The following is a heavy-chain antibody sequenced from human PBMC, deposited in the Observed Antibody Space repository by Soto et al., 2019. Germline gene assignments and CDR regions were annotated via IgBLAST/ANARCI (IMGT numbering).Heavy chain of an antibody. D-gene: IGHD2-21*01. V-gene: IGHV1-46*01. J-gene: IGHJ6*02. Sequence: QVQLVQSGAEVKKPGASVKVSCKASGYTFTSYYMHWVRQAPGQGLEWMGIINPSGGSTSYAQKFQGRFTMTRDTSTSTVYMELSSLRSEDTAVYYCARAGEADYYYYYGMDVWGQGTTVTVSS. CDR3: ARAGEADYYYYYGMDV. CDR1: GYTFTSYY. CDR2: INPSGGST.